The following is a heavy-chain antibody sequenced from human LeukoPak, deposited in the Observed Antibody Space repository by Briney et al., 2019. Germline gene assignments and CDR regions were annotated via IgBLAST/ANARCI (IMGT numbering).Heavy chain of an antibody. CDR1: GGSISSYY. CDR3: ARPGSGSRCSGSKGAFDI. Sequence: SETLSLTCIVSGGSISSYYWSWIRQPPGKGLEWIGYIYYSGSTNYNPSLKSRVTISVDTSKNQFSLKLSSVTAADTAVYYCARPGSGSRCSGSKGAFDIWGQGTMVTVSS. V-gene: IGHV4-59*08. D-gene: IGHD1-26*01. CDR2: IYYSGST. J-gene: IGHJ3*02.